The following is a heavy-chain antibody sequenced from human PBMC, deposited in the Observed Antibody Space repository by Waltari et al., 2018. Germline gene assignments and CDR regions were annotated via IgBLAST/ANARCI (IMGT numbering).Heavy chain of an antibody. CDR1: GYTFPSYD. V-gene: IGHV1-8*03. D-gene: IGHD3-22*01. Sequence: QVQMVQSGAEVQKPGASVKVSCKASGYTFPSYDINWVRQATGQGLEWMGWRNPNSGNTGYAQKFQGRVTITRNTSISTAYMELSSLRSEDTAVYYCARGFEVNYYYYGMDVWGQGTTVTVSS. CDR2: RNPNSGNT. J-gene: IGHJ6*02. CDR3: ARGFEVNYYYYGMDV.